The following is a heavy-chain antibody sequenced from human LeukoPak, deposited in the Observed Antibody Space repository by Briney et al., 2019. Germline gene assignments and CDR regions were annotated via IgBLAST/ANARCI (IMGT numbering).Heavy chain of an antibody. CDR1: GFTFSSYA. CDR2: ISGSGGST. CDR3: ARGRYSSSWSYGGVDY. Sequence: GGSLRLSCAASGFTFSSYAMSWVRQAPGKGLEWVSAISGSGGSTYYADSVKGRFTISRDHSKNALYLQMNSLRAEDTAVYYCARGRYSSSWSYGGVDYWGQGTLVTVSS. V-gene: IGHV3-23*01. D-gene: IGHD6-13*01. J-gene: IGHJ4*02.